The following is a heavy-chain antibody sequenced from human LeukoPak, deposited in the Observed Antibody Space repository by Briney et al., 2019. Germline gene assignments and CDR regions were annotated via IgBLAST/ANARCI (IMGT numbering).Heavy chain of an antibody. CDR1: GYTFDRYG. CDR3: AREGGTARDASFIDS. D-gene: IGHD5-24*01. Sequence: ASVKVSYQPSGYTFDRYGISLVRQAPGPPIEWVGWVSTYSDKTNSAENFKGRVTMTIDTSTTTVFMELRSVTADDTAVFYCAREGGTARDASFIDSWGQGTLVTVSS. CDR2: VSTYSDKT. J-gene: IGHJ5*01. V-gene: IGHV1-18*01.